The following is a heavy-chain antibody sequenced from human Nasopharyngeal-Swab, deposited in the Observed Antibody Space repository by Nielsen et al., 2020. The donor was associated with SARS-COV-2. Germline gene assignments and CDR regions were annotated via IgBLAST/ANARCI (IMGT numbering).Heavy chain of an antibody. V-gene: IGHV3-21*01. CDR1: GFTFSSYR. CDR2: ISSSSSSI. J-gene: IGHJ1*01. Sequence: GESLMIYCAASGFTFSSYRMNWVRQAPGKGLDWVSSISSSSSSIYDADPVKGRFTISRDNAKNSLYLQMNSLRVEATAVYYCASAASCSTSCYEYFQHWGQGTLVTVSS. D-gene: IGHD2-2*01. CDR3: ASAASCSTSCYEYFQH.